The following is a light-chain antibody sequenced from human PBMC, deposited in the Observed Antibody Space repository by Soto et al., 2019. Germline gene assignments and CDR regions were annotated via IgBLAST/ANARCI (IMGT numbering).Light chain of an antibody. V-gene: IGLV2-14*01. CDR3: SSYTGSSTYVV. CDR2: DVS. J-gene: IGLJ2*01. Sequence: QSALTQPASVSGSPGQSITISCTGTSSDVGGYNYVSWYQQHPGKAPKLMIYDVSNRPSGVSNRFSGSKSANTASLTISGLPAQDVAAYYFSSYTGSSTYVVFGGGTKLTVL. CDR1: SSDVGGYNY.